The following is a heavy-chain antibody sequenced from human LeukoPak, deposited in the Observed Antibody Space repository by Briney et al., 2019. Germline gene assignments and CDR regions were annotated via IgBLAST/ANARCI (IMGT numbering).Heavy chain of an antibody. D-gene: IGHD3-22*01. J-gene: IGHJ4*02. V-gene: IGHV4-4*07. CDR1: GGSISSYY. Sequence: PSETLSLTCTVSGGSISSYYWSWIRQPAGKGLEWIGRIYTSGSTNYNPSLKSRVTMSVDTSKNQFSLKLSSVTAADTPVYYCARARAYYDSSGYYYPIVYFDYWGQGTLVTVSS. CDR3: ARARAYYDSSGYYYPIVYFDY. CDR2: IYTSGST.